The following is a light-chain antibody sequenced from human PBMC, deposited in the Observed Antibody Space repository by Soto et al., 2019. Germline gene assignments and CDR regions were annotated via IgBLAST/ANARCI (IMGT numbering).Light chain of an antibody. V-gene: IGLV1-47*01. J-gene: IGLJ1*01. CDR2: RNN. Sequence: QSVLTQPPSASGTPGQRVNISCSGSSSNIGSNYVYWYRQFPGTAPKLLIQRNNQRPSGVPARFSGSKSGTSASLAISGLRSEDEADYFCSLYSSNGSLIFGPGTKVTVL. CDR3: SLYSSNGSLI. CDR1: SSNIGSNY.